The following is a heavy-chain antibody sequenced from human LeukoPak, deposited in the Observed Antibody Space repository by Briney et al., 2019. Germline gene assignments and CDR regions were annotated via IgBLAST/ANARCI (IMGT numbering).Heavy chain of an antibody. J-gene: IGHJ4*02. Sequence: GSLRLSCAASGFPFSSYSMNWVRQAPGKGLEWVSSISSTSGYIYYADSVRGRFTISRDNAKNSLYLQMNSLRAEDTAVYYCARDPTTYGSGSYYYYFDYWGQGTLVTVSS. CDR2: ISSTSGYI. CDR1: GFPFSSYS. D-gene: IGHD3-10*01. CDR3: ARDPTTYGSGSYYYYFDY. V-gene: IGHV3-21*01.